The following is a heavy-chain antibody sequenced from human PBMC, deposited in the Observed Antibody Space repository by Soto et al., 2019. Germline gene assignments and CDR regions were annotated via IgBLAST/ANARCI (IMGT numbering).Heavy chain of an antibody. J-gene: IGHJ5*02. CDR2: INGSSSTM. V-gene: IGHV3-48*02. D-gene: IGHD2-15*01. CDR1: GFTFGIYS. Sequence: EVQLVESGGGLVQRGGSLRLSCAASGFTFGIYSMNWVRQAPGKGLEWISYINGSSSTMYYADSVKGRFIISRDNADNSLYLQMNSLRDADTAVYYCARGDRFRCSGDRCFSDGLFLSWGQGTLVTVSS. CDR3: ARGDRFRCSGDRCFSDGLFLS.